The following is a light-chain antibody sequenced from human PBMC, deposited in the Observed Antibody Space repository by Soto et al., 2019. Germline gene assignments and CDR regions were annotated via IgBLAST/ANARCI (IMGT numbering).Light chain of an antibody. CDR3: GSWDSSVSAYV. CDR2: EVS. CDR1: SSDIGSYNY. Sequence: QSVLTQPASVSGSPGRSITVSCTGTSSDIGSYNYVSWYQQHPGKAPKLLIYEVSDRPSGVSNRFSGSKSGNTASLTISGLQAEDEADYYCGSWDSSVSAYVFGTGTKVTVL. J-gene: IGLJ1*01. V-gene: IGLV2-14*01.